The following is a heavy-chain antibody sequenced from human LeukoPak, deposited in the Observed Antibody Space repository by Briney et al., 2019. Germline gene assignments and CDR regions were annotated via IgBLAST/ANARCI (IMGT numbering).Heavy chain of an antibody. Sequence: SETLSLTRTVSGGSVSSGTYYWSWIRQPPGKGLEWIGYIYYSGSTNYNPSLKSRVTISVDTSKNQFSLKVSSVTAADTAVYYCARVGTLSYYYGMDVWGQGTTVTVSS. V-gene: IGHV4-61*01. D-gene: IGHD7-27*01. J-gene: IGHJ6*02. CDR2: IYYSGST. CDR1: GGSVSSGTYY. CDR3: ARVGTLSYYYGMDV.